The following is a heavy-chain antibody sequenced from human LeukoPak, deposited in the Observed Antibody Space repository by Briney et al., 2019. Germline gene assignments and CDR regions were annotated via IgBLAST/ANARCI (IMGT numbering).Heavy chain of an antibody. CDR3: AKGQTLWFGELPPWMDV. V-gene: IGHV3-30*18. J-gene: IGHJ6*04. CDR2: ISYDGSNK. CDR1: GFTFSSYG. D-gene: IGHD3-10*01. Sequence: GGSLRLSCAASGFTFSSYGMHWVRQAPGKGLEWVAVISYDGSNKYYADSVKGRFTISRDNSKNTLYLQMNSLRAEDTAVYYCAKGQTLWFGELPPWMDVWGKGTTVTVSS.